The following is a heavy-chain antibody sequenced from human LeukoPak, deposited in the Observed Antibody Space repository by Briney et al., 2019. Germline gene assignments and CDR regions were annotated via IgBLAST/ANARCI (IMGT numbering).Heavy chain of an antibody. V-gene: IGHV1-46*01. Sequence: ASVKVSCKASGYTFTSYYMHWVRQAPGQGLEWMGIINPSGGSTSYAQKFQGRVTMTRDTSTSTVYMELSSLRSEDTAVYYCARESIAAREYYYGMDVRGQGTTVTVSS. CDR2: INPSGGST. J-gene: IGHJ6*02. CDR1: GYTFTSYY. D-gene: IGHD6-6*01. CDR3: ARESIAAREYYYGMDV.